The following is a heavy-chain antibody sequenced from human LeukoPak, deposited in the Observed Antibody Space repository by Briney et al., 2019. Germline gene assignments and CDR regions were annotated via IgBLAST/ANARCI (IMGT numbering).Heavy chain of an antibody. CDR3: ARKTRRYDSSGYYPAYFDY. Sequence: SETLSPTCAAYGGSFSGYYWSWIRQPPGKGLEWIGEINHSGSTNYNPSLKSRVTISVDTSKNQFSLKLSSVTAADTAVYYCARKTRRYDSSGYYPAYFDYWGQGTLVTVSS. V-gene: IGHV4-34*01. CDR1: GGSFSGYY. J-gene: IGHJ4*02. CDR2: INHSGST. D-gene: IGHD3-22*01.